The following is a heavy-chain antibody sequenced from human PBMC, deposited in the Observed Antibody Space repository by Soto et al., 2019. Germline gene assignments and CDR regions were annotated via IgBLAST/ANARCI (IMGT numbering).Heavy chain of an antibody. Sequence: ASVKVSCKASGYTFTSYYMHWVRQAPGQGLEWMGIINPSGGSTSYAQKFQGRVTMTRDTSTSTVYMELSSLRSEDMAVYYCARAPLYGSGSYSLDYWGQGTLVTVSS. CDR1: GYTFTSYY. D-gene: IGHD3-10*01. CDR3: ARAPLYGSGSYSLDY. J-gene: IGHJ4*02. CDR2: INPSGGST. V-gene: IGHV1-46*01.